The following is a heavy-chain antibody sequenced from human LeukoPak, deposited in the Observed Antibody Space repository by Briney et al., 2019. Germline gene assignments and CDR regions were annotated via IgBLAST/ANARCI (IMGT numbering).Heavy chain of an antibody. V-gene: IGHV4-34*01. J-gene: IGHJ4*02. D-gene: IGHD5-18*01. CDR1: GGSFSGYY. CDR2: INHSGST. Sequence: SETLSLTCAVYGGSFSGYYWSWIRQPPGKGQEWIGEINHSGSTNYNPSLKSRVTISVDTSKNQFSLKLSSVTAADTAVYYCARGGDVDTAMGDFDYWGQGTLVTVPS. CDR3: ARGGDVDTAMGDFDY.